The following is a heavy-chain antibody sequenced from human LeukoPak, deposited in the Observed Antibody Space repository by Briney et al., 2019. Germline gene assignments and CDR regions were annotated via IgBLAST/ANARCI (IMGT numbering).Heavy chain of an antibody. CDR3: ARGHIVVNYSFEY. Sequence: LGRSLRLSCAASGFTFSIYGMLWVRQAPGKGRGCGAVISYEGSNKYYADSVKGRFTISRDNSKTTLYLQMNRLRAEDTAVYYCARGHIVVNYSFEYCGQGTLGTVSS. V-gene: IGHV3-30*03. J-gene: IGHJ4*02. CDR2: ISYEGSNK. D-gene: IGHD3-22*01. CDR1: GFTFSIYG.